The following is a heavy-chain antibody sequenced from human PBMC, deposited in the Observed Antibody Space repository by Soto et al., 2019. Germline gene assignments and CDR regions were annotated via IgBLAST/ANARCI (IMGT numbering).Heavy chain of an antibody. J-gene: IGHJ4*02. CDR3: ARDSPPVDY. CDR1: GYTFTSYD. CDR2: MNANNGNT. Sequence: GASVKVSCKASGYTFTSYDISSVRQATGQGLEWMGWMNANNGNTEYAQKLQGRVTMTTDTSTSTAYMELRSLRSDDTAVYYCARDSPPVDYWGQGTLVTVSS. V-gene: IGHV1-18*01.